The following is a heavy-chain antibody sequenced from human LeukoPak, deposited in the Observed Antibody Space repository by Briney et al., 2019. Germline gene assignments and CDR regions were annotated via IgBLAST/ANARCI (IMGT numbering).Heavy chain of an antibody. CDR1: GFTFTSSA. CDR2: IVVGSGNT. J-gene: IGHJ3*02. CDR3: AADPERRDGYNYYAFDI. V-gene: IGHV1-58*01. D-gene: IGHD5-24*01. Sequence: SVKVSCKASGFTFTSSAVQWVRQARGQRLEWKGWIVVGSGNTNYAQKFQERVTITRGMSTSTAYMELSSLRSEDTAVYYCAADPERRDGYNYYAFDIWGQGTMVTVSS.